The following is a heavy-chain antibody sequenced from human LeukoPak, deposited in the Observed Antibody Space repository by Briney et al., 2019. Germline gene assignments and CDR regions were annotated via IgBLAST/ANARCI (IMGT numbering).Heavy chain of an antibody. Sequence: PSETLSLTCTVSGGSISSSSYYWGWIRQPPGKGLEWIGSICYSGSTYYTYYNPSLKSRVTISVETSKKQFSLKLSSVTAADTAVYYCARQEKGPKQSDYWGEGSLVTVSS. V-gene: IGHV4-39*01. CDR1: GGSISSSSYY. CDR2: ICYSGSTYYT. CDR3: ARQEKGPKQSDY. D-gene: IGHD5-24*01. J-gene: IGHJ4*02.